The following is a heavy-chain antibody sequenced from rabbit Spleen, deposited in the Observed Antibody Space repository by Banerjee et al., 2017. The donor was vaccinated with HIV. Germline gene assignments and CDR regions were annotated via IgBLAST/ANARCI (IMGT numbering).Heavy chain of an antibody. CDR3: ARDGAGGSYFAL. J-gene: IGHJ3*01. Sequence: QEQLEESGGGLVKPGASLTLTCKASGFSFSNKWMNWVRQAPGKGLELIACIYITSGSTWYASWVNGRFTISRSTSLNTVFLQMTSLTAADSAAYFGARDGAGGSYFALWGQGTLVTVS. V-gene: IGHV1S43*01. CDR2: IYITSGST. D-gene: IGHD8-1*01. CDR1: GFSFSNKW.